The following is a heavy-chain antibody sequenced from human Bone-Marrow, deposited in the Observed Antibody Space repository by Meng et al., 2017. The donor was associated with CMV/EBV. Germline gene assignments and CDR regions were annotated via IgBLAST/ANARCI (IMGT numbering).Heavy chain of an antibody. CDR2: IIPIFGTA. Sequence: SVKVSCKASGGTFSSYAISWVRQAPGQGLEWMGGIIPIFGTANYAQKFQGRVTITTDESTSTAYTELRGLRSDDTAVYYCARDAGTIAVSGIGDYWGQGTLVTVSS. J-gene: IGHJ4*02. D-gene: IGHD6-19*01. CDR1: GGTFSSYA. V-gene: IGHV1-69*05. CDR3: ARDAGTIAVSGIGDY.